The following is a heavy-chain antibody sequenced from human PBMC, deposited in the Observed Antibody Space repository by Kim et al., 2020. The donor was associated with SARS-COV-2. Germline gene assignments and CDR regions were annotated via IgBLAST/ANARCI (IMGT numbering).Heavy chain of an antibody. Sequence: GGSLRLSCAASGFTFSNAWMSWVRQAPGKGLEWVGRIKSKTDGGTTDYAAPVKGRFTISRDDSKNTLYLQMNRLKTEDTAVYYGTTGYCTNGVCYGYYYGLLVWGQGTAVTVSS. CDR3: TTGYCTNGVCYGYYYGLLV. J-gene: IGHJ6*01. V-gene: IGHV3-15*01. CDR1: GFTFSNAW. D-gene: IGHD2-8*01. CDR2: IKSKTDGGTT.